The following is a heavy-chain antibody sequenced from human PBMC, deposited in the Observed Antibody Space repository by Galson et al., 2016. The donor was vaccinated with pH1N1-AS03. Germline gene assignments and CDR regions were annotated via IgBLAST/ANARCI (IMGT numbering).Heavy chain of an antibody. Sequence: SLRLSCAASGFAFNDYAMTWVRQPPGKGLEYVSSIASGGAETFSAESVNGRFTMSRDNSKHTVTLQMKSLRAEDTAVYYCAKGDDFWSGYSPNYYYCMDVWGKGTTVTVSS. V-gene: IGHV3-23*01. D-gene: IGHD3-3*01. CDR3: AKGDDFWSGYSPNYYYCMDV. CDR1: GFAFNDYA. CDR2: IASGGAET. J-gene: IGHJ6*03.